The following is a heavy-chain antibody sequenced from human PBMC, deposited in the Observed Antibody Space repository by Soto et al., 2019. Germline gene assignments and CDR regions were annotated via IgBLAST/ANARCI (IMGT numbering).Heavy chain of an antibody. D-gene: IGHD4-17*01. V-gene: IGHV4-59*01. Sequence: SETLSLTCTVSGGSISSYYWSWIRQPPGKGLEWIGYIYYSGSTNYNPSLKSRVTISVDTSKNQFSLKLSSVTAADTAVYYCARLVRDYLYVFAISGQGTLVT. CDR1: GGSISSYY. J-gene: IGHJ3*02. CDR3: ARLVRDYLYVFAI. CDR2: IYYSGST.